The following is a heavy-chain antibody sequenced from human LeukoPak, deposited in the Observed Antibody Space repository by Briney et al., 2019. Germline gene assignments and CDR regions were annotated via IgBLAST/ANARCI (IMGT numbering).Heavy chain of an antibody. CDR2: ITYDGSNK. D-gene: IGHD5-12*01. J-gene: IGHJ4*02. V-gene: IGHV3-30*18. CDR3: AKKEVAYDY. CDR1: GFTFSSYG. Sequence: GAALRPSCAASGFTFSSYGICWGRQPPARGGEWGAVITYDGSNKYYADSVKGRFTISRDNSKNTLYLQMNSLRAEDTAVYYCAKKEVAYDYWGQGTLVTVSS.